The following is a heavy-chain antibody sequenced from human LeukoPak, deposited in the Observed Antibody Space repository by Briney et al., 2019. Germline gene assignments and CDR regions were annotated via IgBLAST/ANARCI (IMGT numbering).Heavy chain of an antibody. CDR1: GFTFSDYG. J-gene: IGHJ3*02. D-gene: IGHD1-26*01. CDR2: IRYDGSNK. CDR3: AKSVGATVFDAFDM. Sequence: PGGSLRLSCAASGFTFSDYGMHWVRQAPGKGLEWVAFIRYDGSNKYYADSVKGRFTISRDNSKNTLYVQMNSLRAEDTAVYYCAKSVGATVFDAFDMWGQGTKVTVSS. V-gene: IGHV3-30*02.